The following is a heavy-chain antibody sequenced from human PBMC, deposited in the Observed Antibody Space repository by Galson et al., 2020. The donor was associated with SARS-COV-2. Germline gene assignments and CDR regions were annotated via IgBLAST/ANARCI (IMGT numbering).Heavy chain of an antibody. CDR2: ISPSSDYT. D-gene: IGHD6-13*01. V-gene: IGHV3-11*03. J-gene: IGHJ4*02. Sequence: GGSLRLSCTASGLIFSDYYMTWIRQAPGKGLEWISYISPSSDYTNYADSVRGRFTISMDNTKTSLFLHMDSLRAEDTAVYYCAGSHKNFWYNFDNWGQGAVGTVSS. CDR3: AGSHKNFWYNFDN. CDR1: GLIFSDYY.